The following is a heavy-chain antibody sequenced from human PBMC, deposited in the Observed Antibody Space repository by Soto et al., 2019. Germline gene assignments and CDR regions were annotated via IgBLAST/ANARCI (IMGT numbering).Heavy chain of an antibody. CDR3: PRDFETSAIGH. CDR2: IAYSGDT. D-gene: IGHD3-9*01. J-gene: IGHJ1*01. Sequence: TLDITCEVSKASVTGAESYVFLIRKPPGKGLEWIGDIAYSGDTYYNPSVRSRVTISADRSENKFSLTLKSVTAADTAVYFCPRDFETSAIGHWGQ. CDR1: KASVTGAESY. V-gene: IGHV4-31*11.